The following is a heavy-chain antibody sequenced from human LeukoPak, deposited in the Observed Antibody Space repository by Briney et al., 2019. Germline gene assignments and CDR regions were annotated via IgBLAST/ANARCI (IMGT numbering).Heavy chain of an antibody. CDR1: GGSISSGSYY. CDR3: ATVNGPGRTYYYDTSGYPVDY. CDR2: IYTSGST. D-gene: IGHD3-22*01. V-gene: IGHV4-61*02. J-gene: IGHJ4*02. Sequence: SETLSLTCTVSGGSISSGSYYWSWIRQPAGKGLEWIGRIYTSGSTNYNPSLKSRVTISVDTSKNQFSLKLSSVTAADTAVYYCATVNGPGRTYYYDTSGYPVDYWGQGTLVTVSS.